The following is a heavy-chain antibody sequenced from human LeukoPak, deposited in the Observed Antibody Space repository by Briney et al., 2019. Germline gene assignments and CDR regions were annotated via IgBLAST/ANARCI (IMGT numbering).Heavy chain of an antibody. CDR2: IFYGGNT. Sequence: PSETLSLTCSVSGGSIISTSFYWGWIRQPPGKGLEWIGNIFYGGNTNYNPSLENQISMSVDTSKNQFTLNLHSVTAADTAIYYCARTGDPTSSWSPDDAFDIWGQGTMVTVSS. CDR3: ARTGDPTSSWSPDDAFDI. V-gene: IGHV4-39*01. CDR1: GGSIISTSFY. D-gene: IGHD2-2*01. J-gene: IGHJ3*02.